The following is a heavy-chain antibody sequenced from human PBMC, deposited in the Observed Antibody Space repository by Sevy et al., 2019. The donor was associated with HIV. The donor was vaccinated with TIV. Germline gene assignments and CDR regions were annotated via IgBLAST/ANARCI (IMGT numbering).Heavy chain of an antibody. CDR2: IRGSGGST. Sequence: GGSLRLSCAASGFTFSSYAMSWVRQAPGKVLEWVSTIRGSGGSTYYADSVKGRFTISRDNSKNTLYFQMNSLRAEDTAVYYCHGDYDSSQLASYYYYGMDVWGQGTTVTVSS. CDR3: HGDYDSSQLASYYYYGMDV. J-gene: IGHJ6*02. CDR1: GFTFSSYA. V-gene: IGHV3-23*01. D-gene: IGHD3-22*01.